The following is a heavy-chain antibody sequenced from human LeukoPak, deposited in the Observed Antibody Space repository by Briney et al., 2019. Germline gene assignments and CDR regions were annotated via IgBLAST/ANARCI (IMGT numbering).Heavy chain of an antibody. Sequence: ASVKVSCKASGYTFTSYYMHWVRQAPGQGLEWMGIINPSGGSTSYAQKFQGRVTMTRDTSMSTVYMELSSLRSEDTAVDDCATRRRIYYDILTGYFAFWGQGTLVTVSS. D-gene: IGHD3-9*01. CDR2: INPSGGST. J-gene: IGHJ4*02. CDR3: ATRRRIYYDILTGYFAF. V-gene: IGHV1-46*01. CDR1: GYTFTSYY.